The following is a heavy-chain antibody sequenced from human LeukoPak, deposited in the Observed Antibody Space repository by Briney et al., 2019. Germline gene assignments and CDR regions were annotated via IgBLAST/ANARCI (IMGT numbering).Heavy chain of an antibody. D-gene: IGHD1-26*01. CDR1: GGSFSGYY. CDR3: ARDHGPGAFFDY. J-gene: IGHJ4*02. CDR2: IYYSGST. V-gene: IGHV4-59*01. Sequence: PSETLSLTCAVYGGSFSGYYWSWIRQPPGKGLEWIGYIYYSGSTNYNPSLKSRVTISVDTSKNQFSLKLSSVTAADTAVYYCARDHGPGAFFDYWGQGTLVTVSS.